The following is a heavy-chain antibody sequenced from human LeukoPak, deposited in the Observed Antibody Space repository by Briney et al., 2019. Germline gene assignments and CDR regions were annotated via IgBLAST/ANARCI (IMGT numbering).Heavy chain of an antibody. CDR3: ARGEPYYYDSSGYYWFDY. CDR2: INPNSGGT. J-gene: IGHJ4*02. D-gene: IGHD3-22*01. CDR1: GYTFTGCY. Sequence: ASVKVSCKASGYTFTGCYMHWVRQAPGQGLEWMGWINPNSGGTNYAQKFQGWVTMTRDTSISTAYMELSRLRSDDTAVYYCARGEPYYYDSSGYYWFDYWGQGTLVTVSS. V-gene: IGHV1-2*04.